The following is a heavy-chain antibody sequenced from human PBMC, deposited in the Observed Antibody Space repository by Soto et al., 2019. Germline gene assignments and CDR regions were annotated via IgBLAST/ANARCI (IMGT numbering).Heavy chain of an antibody. D-gene: IGHD6-13*01. CDR1: GLTFSSFA. V-gene: IGHV3-23*01. CDR3: AKGHSSSPSPQYYYYGIDV. Sequence: PGGSLRLSCAASGLTFSSFAMSWVRQAPGKGLEWVSGISGSGGSTYHADSVKGRFIISRDNSKNMLYLQMNSVRAEDTAVYYCAKGHSSSPSPQYYYYGIDVWGPGTTVTV. CDR2: ISGSGGST. J-gene: IGHJ6*02.